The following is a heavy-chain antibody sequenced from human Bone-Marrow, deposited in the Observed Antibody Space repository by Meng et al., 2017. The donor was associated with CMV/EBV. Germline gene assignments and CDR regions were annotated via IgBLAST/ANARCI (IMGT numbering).Heavy chain of an antibody. CDR1: GFTVSSNY. J-gene: IGHJ6*02. CDR3: ARENRIATRPVGHERKQYYYYYYGMDV. V-gene: IGHV3-53*01. Sequence: GESLKISCAASGFTVSSNYMSWVRQAPGKGLEWVSGIYSGGSTYYADSVKGRFTISRDNSKNTLYLQMNSLRAEDTAVYYCARENRIATRPVGHERKQYYYYYYGMDVWGQGTTVTVSS. CDR2: IYSGGST. D-gene: IGHD6-6*01.